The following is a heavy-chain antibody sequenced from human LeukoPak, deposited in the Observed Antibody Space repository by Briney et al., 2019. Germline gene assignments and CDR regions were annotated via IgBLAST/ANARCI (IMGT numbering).Heavy chain of an antibody. CDR2: ICYSGST. D-gene: IGHD6-13*01. Sequence: PSETLSLTCAVSGASFSSSTYYWGWIRQPPGKGLEWIGSICYSGSTYSNPSPKSRVTMSVDTSKTQFSLNLSAVTAADTAVYYCARHAGGISATGTRPFDYWGQGTLVTVSS. CDR1: GASFSSSTYY. V-gene: IGHV4-39*01. CDR3: ARHAGGISATGTRPFDY. J-gene: IGHJ4*02.